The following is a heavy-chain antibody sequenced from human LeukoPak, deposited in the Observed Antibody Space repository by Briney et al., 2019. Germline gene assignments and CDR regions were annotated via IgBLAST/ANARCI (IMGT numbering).Heavy chain of an antibody. V-gene: IGHV1-18*04. CDR3: AREPTSITVAGIYFEL. J-gene: IGHJ1*01. CDR1: GYSLTKYG. CDR2: ISTYRGNT. D-gene: IGHD6-19*01. Sequence: GASVKVSCKASGYSLTKYGISWVRQAPGQGLEWLGWISTYRGNTNYAQKFQDRVTLTTDTSTSTVYMELKSLRSDDTAVYYCAREPTSITVAGIYFELWGQGTLVTVSS.